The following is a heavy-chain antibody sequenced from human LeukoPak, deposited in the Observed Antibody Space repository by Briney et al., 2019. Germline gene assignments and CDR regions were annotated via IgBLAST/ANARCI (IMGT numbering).Heavy chain of an antibody. Sequence: GGSLRLSCAASEFTFRNYWMSWVRQAPGKGLEWVANIKQDGSEKYYVDSVKGRFTISRDNAKDSLYLQMNSLRAEDTAVYYCARDAALWWSQASGAFDIWGQGTMVTVSS. CDR1: EFTFRNYW. CDR3: ARDAALWWSQASGAFDI. D-gene: IGHD2-21*01. CDR2: IKQDGSEK. V-gene: IGHV3-7*01. J-gene: IGHJ3*02.